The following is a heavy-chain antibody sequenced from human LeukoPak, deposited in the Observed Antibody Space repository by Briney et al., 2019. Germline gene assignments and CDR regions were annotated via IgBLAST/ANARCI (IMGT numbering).Heavy chain of an antibody. D-gene: IGHD6-19*01. CDR1: GVRFDDHG. CDR2: INWNGAST. Sequence: TGGSLRLSCEAAGVRFDDHGMSWVRQAPGKGLEWVSGINWNGASTGYGDSVKGRFTISRDNAKNSLYLQMNSLRAEDTALYYCAGGDRNGWYFDYWGQGVLVTVSS. CDR3: AGGDRNGWYFDY. J-gene: IGHJ4*02. V-gene: IGHV3-20*04.